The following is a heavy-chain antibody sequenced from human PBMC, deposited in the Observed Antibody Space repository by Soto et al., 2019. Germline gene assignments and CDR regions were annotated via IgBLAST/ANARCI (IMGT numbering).Heavy chain of an antibody. CDR1: GFTFSSYW. D-gene: IGHD2-15*01. J-gene: IGHJ4*02. CDR3: ASYGVYCSGGSYYRRTFDN. Sequence: GGSLRLSCAASGFTFSSYWMSWVRQAPGKGLEWVANIKQDGSEKYYVGSVKGRFTISRDNAKNSLYLQMNSLRAEDTAVYYCASYGVYCSGGSYYRRTFDNWGQGTLVTVSS. CDR2: IKQDGSEK. V-gene: IGHV3-7*01.